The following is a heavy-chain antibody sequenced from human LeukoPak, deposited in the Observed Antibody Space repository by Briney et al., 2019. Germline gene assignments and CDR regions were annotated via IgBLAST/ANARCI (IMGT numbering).Heavy chain of an antibody. CDR1: GYSFTSYY. Sequence: ASVKVSCKASGYSFTSYYIHWVRLAPGQGLEWMGVINPSGGSTRYAQKFQDRVTMTRDMSTSTVYMELSSLRSDDTAVYYCARDYDFWSGYHEIGYWGQGTLVTVSS. J-gene: IGHJ4*02. CDR2: INPSGGST. D-gene: IGHD3-3*01. V-gene: IGHV1-46*01. CDR3: ARDYDFWSGYHEIGY.